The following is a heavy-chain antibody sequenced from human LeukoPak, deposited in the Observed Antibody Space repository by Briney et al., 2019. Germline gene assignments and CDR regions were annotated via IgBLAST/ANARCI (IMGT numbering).Heavy chain of an antibody. Sequence: ASVKVSCKVSGYTLTELSMHWVRQAPGKGLEWMGGFDPEDGETIYAQKFQGRVTMTEDTSTDTAYMELSSLRSEDTAVYYCATHRYYYGSGSYYSDAFDIWGQGTMVTVSS. V-gene: IGHV1-24*01. CDR3: ATHRYYYGSGSYYSDAFDI. D-gene: IGHD3-10*01. J-gene: IGHJ3*02. CDR1: GYTLTELS. CDR2: FDPEDGET.